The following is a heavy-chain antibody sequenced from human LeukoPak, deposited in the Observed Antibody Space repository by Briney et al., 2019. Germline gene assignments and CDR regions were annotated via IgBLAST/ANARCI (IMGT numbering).Heavy chain of an antibody. V-gene: IGHV3-7*01. CDR3: VGGDAFDI. Sequence: GESLRLSCAVSGFTFSTHWMYWVRQAPGKGLEWVANIKQDGSKIYYVDSVKGRFTTSRDNARNSLYLQMNSLRAEDTALYYCVGGDAFDIWGQGTMVTVSS. D-gene: IGHD4-23*01. CDR1: GFTFSTHW. J-gene: IGHJ3*02. CDR2: IKQDGSKI.